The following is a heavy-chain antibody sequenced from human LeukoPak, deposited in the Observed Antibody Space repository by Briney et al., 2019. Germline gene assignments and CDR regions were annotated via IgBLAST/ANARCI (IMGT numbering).Heavy chain of an antibody. CDR3: ARGTSSGWPDYLDS. Sequence: GGSLRLSCKASGFSLDSHCMHWVRQVPGKGLVWLSRINADGQSVGYADYVRGRFTISRDNARYTVYLQTNSLRPDDTAVYYCARGTSSGWPDYLDSWGQGTLVSVSS. V-gene: IGHV3-74*01. D-gene: IGHD6-19*01. CDR2: INADGQSV. CDR1: GFSLDSHC. J-gene: IGHJ4*02.